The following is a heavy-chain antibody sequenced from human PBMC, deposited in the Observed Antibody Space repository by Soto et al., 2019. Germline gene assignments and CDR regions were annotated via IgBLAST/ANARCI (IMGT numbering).Heavy chain of an antibody. Sequence: QVQLVQSGAEVKKPGASVKVSCKASGYTFTSYDINWVRQATGQGLEWMGWMNPNSGNTGYAQKFQGRVTMTRDTSISTAYMEVSSLRSEDTAVYYCARKVVGSKWVDWFDPWGQGTLVTVSS. J-gene: IGHJ5*02. CDR2: MNPNSGNT. V-gene: IGHV1-8*01. CDR3: ARKVVGSKWVDWFDP. CDR1: GYTFTSYD. D-gene: IGHD3-10*01.